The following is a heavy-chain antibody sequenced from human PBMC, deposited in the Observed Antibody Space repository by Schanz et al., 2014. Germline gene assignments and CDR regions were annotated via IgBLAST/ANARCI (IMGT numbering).Heavy chain of an antibody. V-gene: IGHV3-7*01. CDR2: IKKDGSEK. CDR3: ARGRVLES. Sequence: VQLLESGGGLVQPGGSLRLSCLASGFAFSSYGMNWLRQAPGKGLEWVANIKKDGSEKYYVDSVKGRFTISRDNAKNSLFLQMNSLRPEDTAVYYCARGRVLESWGQGTLVTVSS. D-gene: IGHD1-1*01. CDR1: GFAFSSYG. J-gene: IGHJ5*02.